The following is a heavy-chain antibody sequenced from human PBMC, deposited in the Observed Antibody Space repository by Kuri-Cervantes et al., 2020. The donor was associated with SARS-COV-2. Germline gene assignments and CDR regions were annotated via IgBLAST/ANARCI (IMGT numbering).Heavy chain of an antibody. J-gene: IGHJ4*02. CDR3: ARSRDGYSYNY. CDR2: IYYSGST. D-gene: IGHD5-24*01. CDR1: GGSISSHY. V-gene: IGHV4-59*11. Sequence: GSLRLSCTVSGGSISSHYWSWIRQPPGKGLEWIGYIYYSGSTNYNPSLKSRVTMSVDTSKNQFSLKLTSVTAADTAVYYCARSRDGYSYNYWGQGTLVTVSS.